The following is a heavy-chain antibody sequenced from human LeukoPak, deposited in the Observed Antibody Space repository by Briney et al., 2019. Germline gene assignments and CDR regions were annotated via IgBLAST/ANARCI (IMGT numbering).Heavy chain of an antibody. J-gene: IGHJ3*02. Sequence: SETLSLTCTVSGGSISSYYWSWIRQPPGKGLEWIGYIYKSGSTNYNPSLKSRVTISVDTSKNQFSLKLSSVTAADTAVYYCARLSPVTTWNDAFDIWGQGTMVTVSS. CDR1: GGSISSYY. CDR2: IYKSGST. CDR3: ARLSPVTTWNDAFDI. D-gene: IGHD4-17*01. V-gene: IGHV4-59*08.